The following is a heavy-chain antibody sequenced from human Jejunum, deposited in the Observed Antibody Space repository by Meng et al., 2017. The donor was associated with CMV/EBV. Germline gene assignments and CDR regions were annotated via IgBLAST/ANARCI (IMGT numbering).Heavy chain of an antibody. J-gene: IGHJ6*02. D-gene: IGHD3-3*01. V-gene: IGHV3-21*01. CDR1: S. CDR3: ARGRTYYDFWSGYWEGYYGMDV. CDR2: SSSSSSYI. Sequence: SMNGVRQAPGKGLEWVSSSSSSSSYIYYADSVKGRFTISRDNAKNSLYLQMNSLRAEDTAVYYCARGRTYYDFWSGYWEGYYGMDVWGQGTTVTVSS.